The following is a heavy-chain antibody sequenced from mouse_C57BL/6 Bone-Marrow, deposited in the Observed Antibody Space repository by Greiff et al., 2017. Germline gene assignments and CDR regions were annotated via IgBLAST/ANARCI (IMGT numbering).Heavy chain of an antibody. V-gene: IGHV1-55*01. D-gene: IGHD2-5*01. CDR1: GYTFTSYW. Sequence: QVQLQQPGAELVKPGASVKMSCKASGYTFTSYWITWVKQRPGQGLEWIGDIYPGSGSTNYNEKFNSKATLTVDTSSSSAYMQLSSLTSEDSAVYYCARPYYSNYWYFDVWGTGTTVTVSS. CDR3: ARPYYSNYWYFDV. CDR2: IYPGSGST. J-gene: IGHJ1*03.